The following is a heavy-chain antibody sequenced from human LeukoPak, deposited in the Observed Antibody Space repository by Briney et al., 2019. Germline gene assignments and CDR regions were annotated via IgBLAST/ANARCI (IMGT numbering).Heavy chain of an antibody. CDR3: ARDPGYSSGWGIDD. V-gene: IGHV1-2*02. D-gene: IGHD6-19*01. Sequence: ASVKASCKASGYTFTGYFIHWVRQAPGQGLEWMGWINPYTGGTNYTQKFQGRVTMTRDASISTAYMELNRLRSDDTAVYYCARDPGYSSGWGIDDWGQGTLVTVSS. CDR1: GYTFTGYF. CDR2: INPYTGGT. J-gene: IGHJ4*02.